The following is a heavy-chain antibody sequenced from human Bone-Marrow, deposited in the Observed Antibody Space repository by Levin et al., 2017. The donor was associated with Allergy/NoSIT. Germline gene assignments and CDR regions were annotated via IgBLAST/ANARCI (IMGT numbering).Heavy chain of an antibody. CDR1: GGSISGSNW. D-gene: IGHD2-2*01. J-gene: IGHJ5*02. CDR3: ASRDQNWFDP. V-gene: IGHV4-4*02. Sequence: SQTLSLTCAVSGGSISGSNWWTWVRQSPEKGLEWIGEISHSGTTDYNPSLKSRVTISVDKSKNQFSLRLRSVTAADTAVYYCASRDQNWFDPWGQGTLITVSS. CDR2: ISHSGTT.